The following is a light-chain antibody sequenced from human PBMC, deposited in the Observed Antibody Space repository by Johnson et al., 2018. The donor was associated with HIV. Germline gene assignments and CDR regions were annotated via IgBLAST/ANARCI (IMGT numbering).Light chain of an antibody. Sequence: QPVLTQPPSVSAAPGQKVTISCSGSSSNIGNNYVSWYQQLPGTAPKLLIYDNNKRPSGIPDRFSGSKSGTSAALGITGLQTGDEAEYYCGTWDYSLSGYVFGSGTKVTVL. V-gene: IGLV1-51*01. CDR2: DNN. CDR1: SSNIGNNY. CDR3: GTWDYSLSGYV. J-gene: IGLJ1*01.